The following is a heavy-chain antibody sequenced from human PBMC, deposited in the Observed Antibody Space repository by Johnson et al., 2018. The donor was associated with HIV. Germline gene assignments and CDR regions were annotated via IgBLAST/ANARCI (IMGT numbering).Heavy chain of an antibody. J-gene: IGHJ3*02. Sequence: VQLVESGGGLVQPGGSLRLSCAASGFTFDDYAMHWVRQAPGKGLEWVSGISWDSGSIGYADSVKGRFTISRDNAKNSLYLQMNSLRAEDKAVYYCARDPSATYAFDIWGQGTMVTVSS. CDR1: GFTFDDYA. V-gene: IGHV3-9*01. CDR3: ARDPSATYAFDI. CDR2: ISWDSGSI.